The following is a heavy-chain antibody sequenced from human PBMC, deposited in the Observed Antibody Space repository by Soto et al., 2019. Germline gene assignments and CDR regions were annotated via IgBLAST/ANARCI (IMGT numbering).Heavy chain of an antibody. J-gene: IGHJ4*02. CDR3: AKESAIFGVVIPWH. Sequence: GASVKVSCKSSGYTFTSYAMHWVRQAPGQRLEWMGWINAGNGNTKYSQKFQGRVTITRDTSASTAYMELSSLRSEDTAVYYCAKESAIFGVVIPWHWGQGTLVTVSS. CDR1: GYTFTSYA. D-gene: IGHD3-3*01. V-gene: IGHV1-3*01. CDR2: INAGNGNT.